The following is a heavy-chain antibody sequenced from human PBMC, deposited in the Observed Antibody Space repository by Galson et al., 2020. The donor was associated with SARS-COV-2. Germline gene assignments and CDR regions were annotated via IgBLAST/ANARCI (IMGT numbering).Heavy chain of an antibody. J-gene: IGHJ4*02. D-gene: IGHD7-27*01. CDR1: GFTFSSSW. CDR2: IYSEGSST. CDR3: ARGDMGNDYFDY. V-gene: IGHV3-74*01. Sequence: GGSLRLSCAASGFTFSSSWMHWVRQAPGKGLVWVSRIYSEGSSTSYADSVKDRFTISGDNAKNTLYLQMNSLRAEDTAVYYCARGDMGNDYFDYWGQGTLVTVSS.